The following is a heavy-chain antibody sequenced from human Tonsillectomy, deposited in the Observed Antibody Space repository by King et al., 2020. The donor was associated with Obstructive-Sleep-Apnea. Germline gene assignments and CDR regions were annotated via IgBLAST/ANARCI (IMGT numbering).Heavy chain of an antibody. CDR2: ISSSSTI. Sequence: VQLVESGGGLVQPGGSLRLSCAASGFTFSSYSMNWVRQAPGKGLEWVSYISSSSTIYYADSVKGRFTLSRDNAKNSLYLQMNSLRAEDTAVYYCARGRGGFWSGYFVYFDYWGQGTLVTVSS. J-gene: IGHJ4*02. V-gene: IGHV3-48*04. CDR1: GFTFSSYS. CDR3: ARGRGGFWSGYFVYFDY. D-gene: IGHD3-3*01.